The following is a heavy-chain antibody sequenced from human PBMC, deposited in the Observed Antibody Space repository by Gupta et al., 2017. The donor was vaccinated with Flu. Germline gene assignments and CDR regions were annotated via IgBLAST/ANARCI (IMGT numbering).Heavy chain of an antibody. Sequence: VQMVQSGAEVKKPGASVKVSCKASGYSFTDYTIHWIRQAPGQGLEWRGRIHPSGGSANYAQKCQGRVTMTRDTSISTVYLELSTLTSDDSAVDYCARDRSVTGDDYWGQGNLVTVSS. D-gene: IGHD2-21*02. CDR1: GYSFTDYT. CDR3: ARDRSVTGDDY. CDR2: IHPSGGSA. V-gene: IGHV1-2*06. J-gene: IGHJ4*02.